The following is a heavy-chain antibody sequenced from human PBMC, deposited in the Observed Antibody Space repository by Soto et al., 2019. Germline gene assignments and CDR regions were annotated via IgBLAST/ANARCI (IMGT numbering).Heavy chain of an antibody. J-gene: IGHJ3*02. Sequence: QVQLVESGGGVVQPGRSLRLSCAASGSTFSSYAMHWVRQAPGKGLEWVAVISYDGSNKYYADSVKGRFTISRDNSKNTLYLQMNSLRAEDTAVYYCARSYYYDLAGTDIWGQGTMVTVSS. CDR1: GSTFSSYA. D-gene: IGHD3-22*01. CDR3: ARSYYYDLAGTDI. CDR2: ISYDGSNK. V-gene: IGHV3-30-3*01.